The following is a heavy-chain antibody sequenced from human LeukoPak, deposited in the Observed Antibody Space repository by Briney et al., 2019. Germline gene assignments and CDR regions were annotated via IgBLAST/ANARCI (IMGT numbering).Heavy chain of an antibody. J-gene: IGHJ3*02. CDR1: GYSFTFYW. CDR3: ARRPAVGSGSLRGDAFDI. Sequence: GESLRISCKGSGYSFTFYWIGWVRQMPGKGLEWMGIIYPGDSDTRYSPSFQGQVTISADKSISTAYLQWSSLKASDTAMYYCARRPAVGSGSLRGDAFDIWGQGTMVTVSS. D-gene: IGHD1-26*01. CDR2: IYPGDSDT. V-gene: IGHV5-51*01.